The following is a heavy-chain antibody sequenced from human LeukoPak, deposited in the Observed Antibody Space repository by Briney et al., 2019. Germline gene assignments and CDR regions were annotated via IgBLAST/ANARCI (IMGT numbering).Heavy chain of an antibody. CDR3: ARGQLRLSN. CDR1: GGSISSSSYS. Sequence: PSETLSLTCTVSGGSISSSSYSWTWIRQPPGKGLEWIGEINHSGGTDYNPSLKSRVTISVDTSKNQFSLKLNSVTAADTAVYYCARGQLRLSNWGQGSLVIVSS. V-gene: IGHV4-39*07. J-gene: IGHJ4*02. CDR2: INHSGGT. D-gene: IGHD2-2*01.